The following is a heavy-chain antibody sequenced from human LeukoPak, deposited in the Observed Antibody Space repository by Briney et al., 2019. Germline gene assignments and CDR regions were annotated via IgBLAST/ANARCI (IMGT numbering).Heavy chain of an antibody. CDR1: GGSFSGYY. D-gene: IGHD3-16*01. CDR2: INHSGST. CDR3: ARADVENWFDP. J-gene: IGHJ5*02. Sequence: KPSETLSLTCAVYGGSFSGYYWTWIRQPPGKGLEWIGDINHSGSTNYNPSLKSRVTISVGTSNNQFSLRLSSVTAADTAVYYCARADVENWFDPWGQGTLVTVSS. V-gene: IGHV4-34*01.